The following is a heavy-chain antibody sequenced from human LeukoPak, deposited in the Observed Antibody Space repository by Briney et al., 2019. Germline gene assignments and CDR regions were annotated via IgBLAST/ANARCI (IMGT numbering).Heavy chain of an antibody. CDR3: AKRFSYYDFWSGSAPSDY. Sequence: PGGSLRLSCAASGFTFSTSVMSWVRQAPGKGLERVSGIDGGGDVTYYADSVKGRFTISRDNSKNTLYLQMNSLRVDDTAVYYCAKRFSYYDFWSGSAPSDYWGQGTLVTVSS. V-gene: IGHV3-23*01. CDR1: GFTFSTSV. J-gene: IGHJ4*02. D-gene: IGHD3-3*01. CDR2: IDGGGDVT.